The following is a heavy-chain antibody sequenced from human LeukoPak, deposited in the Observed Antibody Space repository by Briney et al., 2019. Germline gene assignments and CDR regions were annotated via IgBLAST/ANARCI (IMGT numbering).Heavy chain of an antibody. CDR3: ARVKDGYNFDY. V-gene: IGHV4-39*07. J-gene: IGHJ4*02. CDR2: IYYSGST. CDR1: GGSISSSSYY. D-gene: IGHD5-24*01. Sequence: SETLSLTCTVSGGSISSSSYYWGWIRQPPGKGLEWIGSIYYSGSTYYNPSLKSRVTISLDTSKNQFSLKLSSVTAADTAVYYCARVKDGYNFDYWGQGTLVTVSS.